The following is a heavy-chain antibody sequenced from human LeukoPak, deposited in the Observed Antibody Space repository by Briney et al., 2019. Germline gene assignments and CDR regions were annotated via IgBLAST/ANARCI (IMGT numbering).Heavy chain of an antibody. Sequence: SETLSLTCAVSGASITTYYWSWIRQPPGKGLEWIAYIYYTGNTKYNPSLKSRVTISVDTSKTQLSLKLSSVTAADTAVYYCARHYSLTGGRLSGYWLDPWGQGTLVTVSS. CDR3: ARHYSLTGGRLSGYWLDP. CDR1: GASITTYY. D-gene: IGHD1-20*01. CDR2: IYYTGNT. V-gene: IGHV4-59*08. J-gene: IGHJ5*02.